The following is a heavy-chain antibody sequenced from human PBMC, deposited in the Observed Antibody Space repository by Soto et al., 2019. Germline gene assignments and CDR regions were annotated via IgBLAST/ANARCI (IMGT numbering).Heavy chain of an antibody. CDR1: GGSFSGYY. D-gene: IGHD6-13*01. CDR3: ARARGEQLVPYYFDY. Sequence: QVQLQQWGAGLLKPSETLSLTCAVYGGSFSGYYWSWIRQPPGKGLEWIGEINQSGSTNYNPSLKSRVTISGDTSKNQFSLKLRSVTAADTAVYYCARARGEQLVPYYFDYWGQGTLVTVSS. V-gene: IGHV4-34*01. CDR2: INQSGST. J-gene: IGHJ4*02.